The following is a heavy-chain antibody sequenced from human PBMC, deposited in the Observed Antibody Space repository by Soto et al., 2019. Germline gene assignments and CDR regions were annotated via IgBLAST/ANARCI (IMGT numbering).Heavy chain of an antibody. J-gene: IGHJ5*02. CDR3: EGYTWNYYFDP. CDR2: IYHSGST. Sequence: ASETLSLTCTVSGGSVRDGSYYWAWLRQPPGKGLEWIGHIYHSGSTIYNPSLKRRVTISIDTSKSQFSLNLNSMTAADTAGYYCEGYTWNYYFDPWGQGTLVTVSS. D-gene: IGHD1-7*01. V-gene: IGHV4-61*01. CDR1: GGSVRDGSYY.